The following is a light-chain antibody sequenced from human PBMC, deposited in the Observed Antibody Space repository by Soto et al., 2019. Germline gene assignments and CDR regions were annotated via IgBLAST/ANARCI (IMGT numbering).Light chain of an antibody. CDR2: EVS. CDR3: SSYTSSSTQV. CDR1: SSDVGGYNY. V-gene: IGLV2-14*01. Sequence: QSALTQPASVSGSPGQSITISCTGTSSDVGGYNYVSWYQQHPGKAPKLMIYEVSNRPSGVSNRFSGSKSGNTASLTISGIQAEDEADYYCSSYTSSSTQVFGGGTKVTVL. J-gene: IGLJ3*02.